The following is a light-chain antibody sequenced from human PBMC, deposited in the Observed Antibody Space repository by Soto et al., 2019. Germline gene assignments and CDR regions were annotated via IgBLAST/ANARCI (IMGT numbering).Light chain of an antibody. Sequence: EIVLTQSPGTLSLSPGERATLSYRASQSVSSSYLAWYQQKPGQAPRLLIYGASSRATGIPDRFIGSGSGTDFTLTISRLEPEDFAVYYCQQYRTSLWTFGQGTKVEIK. CDR3: QQYRTSLWT. CDR2: GAS. J-gene: IGKJ1*01. V-gene: IGKV3-20*01. CDR1: QSVSSSY.